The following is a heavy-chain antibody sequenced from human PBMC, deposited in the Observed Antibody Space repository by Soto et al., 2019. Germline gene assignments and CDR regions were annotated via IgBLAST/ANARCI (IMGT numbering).Heavy chain of an antibody. CDR3: ARDAAVGLLDY. CDR1: GYTFTIYG. CDR2: ISAYNGNT. D-gene: IGHD1-26*01. V-gene: IGHV1-18*01. J-gene: IGHJ4*02. Sequence: ASVKVSCKASGYTFTIYGISWVLQAPGQGLEWMGWISAYNGNTNYAQKLQGRVTMTTDTSTSTAYMELRSLRSDVTVVYYCARDAAVGLLDYWGQGTLVTVTS.